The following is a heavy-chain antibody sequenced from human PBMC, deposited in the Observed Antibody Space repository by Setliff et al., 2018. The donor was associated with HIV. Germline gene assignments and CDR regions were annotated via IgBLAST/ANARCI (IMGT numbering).Heavy chain of an antibody. CDR1: GFTFGDYN. V-gene: IGHV3-48*01. CDR3: ARDRRGSSRFYFDY. Sequence: GGSLRLSCAASGFTFGDYNVNWVRQAPGKGLEWVSYISSSSGTIYYADSVKGRFTISRDNAKMYLHMHSLRAEDTAVYYCARDRRGSSRFYFDYWGQGTLVTVSS. J-gene: IGHJ4*02. CDR2: ISSSSGTI. D-gene: IGHD6-13*01.